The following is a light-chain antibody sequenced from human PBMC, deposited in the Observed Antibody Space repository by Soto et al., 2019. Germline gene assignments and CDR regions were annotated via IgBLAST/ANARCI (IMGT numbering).Light chain of an antibody. CDR3: QQYDNLPLT. Sequence: DIYMTQSPSSLSASVGDRVTITCQATQDINRFLNWYQQKPGKAPKLLIKGASTLAAGVPSRFSGDGSETHFTLTINSLQAEDIATYYCQQYDNLPLTFGPGTKVNIK. V-gene: IGKV1-33*01. CDR2: GAS. CDR1: QDINRF. J-gene: IGKJ3*01.